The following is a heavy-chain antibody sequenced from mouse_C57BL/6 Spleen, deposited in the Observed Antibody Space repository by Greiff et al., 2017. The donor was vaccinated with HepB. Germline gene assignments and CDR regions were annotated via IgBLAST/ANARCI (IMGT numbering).Heavy chain of an antibody. V-gene: IGHV1-55*01. Sequence: QVQLKQPGAELVKPGASVKMSCKASGYTFTSYWITWVKQRPGQGLEWIGDIYPGSGSTNYNEKFKSKATLTVDTSSSTAYMQLSSLTSEDSAVYYCARYALSYDGYYLYYAMDYWGQGTSVTVSS. CDR1: GYTFTSYW. J-gene: IGHJ4*01. CDR2: IYPGSGST. D-gene: IGHD2-3*01. CDR3: ARYALSYDGYYLYYAMDY.